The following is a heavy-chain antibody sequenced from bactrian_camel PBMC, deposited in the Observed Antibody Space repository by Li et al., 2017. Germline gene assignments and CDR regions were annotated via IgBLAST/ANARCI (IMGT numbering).Heavy chain of an antibody. V-gene: IGHV3S53*01. J-gene: IGHJ4*01. Sequence: VQLVESGGGSVQAGGSLRLSCAFDAYTPANVRMAWFRKEREAVAAIDTSGSATYTYSVAGRFTISRDNAKNTVFLQMNSLRSEDTGLYYCYTGYSDSVYWGQGTQVTVS. CDR3: YTGYSDSVY. CDR1: AYTPANVR. D-gene: IGHD2*01. CDR2: IDTSGSA.